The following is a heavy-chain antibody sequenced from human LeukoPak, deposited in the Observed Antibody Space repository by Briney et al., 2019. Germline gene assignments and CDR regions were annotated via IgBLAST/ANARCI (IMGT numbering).Heavy chain of an antibody. CDR1: GFIFSNYA. CDR2: ISSSGRNT. CDR3: AKEAGSGWSYFDY. V-gene: IGHV3-23*01. J-gene: IGHJ4*02. D-gene: IGHD6-19*01. Sequence: GGSLRLSCAASGFIFSNYAMSWVRQAPGKGLEWVLGISSSGRNTYSAESVKGRFTISRDNSKNTLYVQMNSLRPEDTAVYYCAKEAGSGWSYFDYWGQGTLVTVSS.